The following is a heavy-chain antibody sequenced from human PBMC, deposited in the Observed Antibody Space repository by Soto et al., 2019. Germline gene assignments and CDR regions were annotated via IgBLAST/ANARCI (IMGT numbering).Heavy chain of an antibody. J-gene: IGHJ5*02. CDR3: ARDGSSSWYGGWFDP. Sequence: QVQLQESGPGLVKPSETLSLTCTVSGGSISSYYWSWIRQPPGKGLEWIGYIYYSGSTNYNPSLTSRVTISVDTSKNQFSLKLSSVTAADTAVYYCARDGSSSWYGGWFDPWGQGTLVTVSS. CDR1: GGSISSYY. V-gene: IGHV4-59*01. CDR2: IYYSGST. D-gene: IGHD6-13*01.